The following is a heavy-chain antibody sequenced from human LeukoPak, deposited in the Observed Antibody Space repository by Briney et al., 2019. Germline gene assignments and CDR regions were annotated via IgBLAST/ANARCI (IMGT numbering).Heavy chain of an antibody. Sequence: GGSLRLSCAASGFTFHNNGMSWVRQAPGKGLEWVSAISGSSRSTYHAESVKGRFTISRDNSKNTLFLQMNSLRAEDTAVYYCWKDSRPSVTTFRSKRTGSRGQGTLVTGPS. CDR3: WKDSRPSVTTFRSKRTGS. J-gene: IGHJ4*02. D-gene: IGHD3/OR15-3a*01. CDR2: ISGSSRST. V-gene: IGHV3-23*01. CDR1: GFTFHNNG.